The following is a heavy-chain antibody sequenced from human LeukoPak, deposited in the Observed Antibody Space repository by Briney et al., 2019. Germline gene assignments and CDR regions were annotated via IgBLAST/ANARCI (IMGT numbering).Heavy chain of an antibody. J-gene: IGHJ5*02. D-gene: IGHD4-23*01. CDR3: ARGSYGGNSWSDA. V-gene: IGHV4-61*02. Sequence: PSETLSVTRMVSGGSIRSGIFYWSWIRQPAGKGLEWIGRIDTRGSPNYTPSLKSRVTISVDTSKDQFPLELSSVTAADTAVYYCARGSYGGNSWSDAWGRGPGHR. CDR1: GGSIRSGIFY. CDR2: IDTRGSP.